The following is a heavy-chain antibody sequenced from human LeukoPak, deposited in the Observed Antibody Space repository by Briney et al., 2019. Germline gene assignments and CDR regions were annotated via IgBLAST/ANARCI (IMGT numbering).Heavy chain of an antibody. J-gene: IGHJ4*02. V-gene: IGHV7-4-1*02. CDR1: GYTFTSYA. Sequence: ASVKVSCKASGYTFTSYAMNWVRQAPGQGLEWMGWINTNTGNPTYAQGFTGRFVFSLDTSVSTAYLQISSLKAEDTAVYYCARLRGYGDYESQVALDYWGQGTLVTASS. D-gene: IGHD4-17*01. CDR3: ARLRGYGDYESQVALDY. CDR2: INTNTGNP.